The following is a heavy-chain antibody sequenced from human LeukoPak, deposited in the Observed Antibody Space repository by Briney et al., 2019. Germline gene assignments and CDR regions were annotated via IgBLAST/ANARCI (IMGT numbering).Heavy chain of an antibody. CDR2: ISDSGGST. V-gene: IGHV3-23*01. CDR3: AKARQGLRLGESDY. D-gene: IGHD3-16*01. Sequence: GGSLRLSCAASGFTFSSYAMSWVRQAPGKGLEWVSLISDSGGSTYYADSVKGRFTISRDNSKNTLYLQMNSLRAEDTAVYYCAKARQGLRLGESDYWGQGTLVTVSS. CDR1: GFTFSSYA. J-gene: IGHJ4*02.